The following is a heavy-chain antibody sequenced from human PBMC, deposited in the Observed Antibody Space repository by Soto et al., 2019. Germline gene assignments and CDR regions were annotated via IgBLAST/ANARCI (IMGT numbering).Heavy chain of an antibody. Sequence: QVQLVQSGAEVKKPGASVKVSCKASGYTFTTDDINWVRQATGHGLEWMGWMNPGSGNTGYAQKFQGRVTMTRDTSIKTAYLELSGLTSEDTAVYYCARIAGHSWSFALWGRGTLVTVSS. CDR1: GYTFTTDD. J-gene: IGHJ2*01. D-gene: IGHD2-21*01. CDR3: ARIAGHSWSFAL. CDR2: MNPGSGNT. V-gene: IGHV1-8*01.